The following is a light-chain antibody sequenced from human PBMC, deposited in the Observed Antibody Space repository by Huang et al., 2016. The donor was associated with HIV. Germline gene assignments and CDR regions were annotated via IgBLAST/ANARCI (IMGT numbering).Light chain of an antibody. V-gene: IGKV1-39*01. J-gene: IGKJ1*01. CDR1: QSISSY. CDR3: QQSYSTPPV. CDR2: AAS. Sequence: DIQMTQSPSSLSASVGDRVTITCRASQSISSYLNWYQQKPGKAPKLLIYAASSLQSGVPSSFSGSGSGTDFTLTISSLQPEDFATYYCQQSYSTPPVFGQGTKVEIK.